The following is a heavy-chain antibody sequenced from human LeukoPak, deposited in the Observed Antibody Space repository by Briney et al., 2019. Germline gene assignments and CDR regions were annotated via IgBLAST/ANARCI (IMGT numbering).Heavy chain of an antibody. J-gene: IGHJ6*03. CDR1: GYTFTSYG. CDR2: ISAYNGNT. Sequence: GASVKVSCKASGYTFTSYGISWVRQAPGQGLEWMGWISAYNGNTNYAQKFQGRVTITADESTSTAYMELSSLRSEDTAVYYCARVTTMVRGVILLGYYYYMDVWGKGTTVTISS. CDR3: ARVTTMVRGVILLGYYYYMDV. V-gene: IGHV1-18*01. D-gene: IGHD3-10*01.